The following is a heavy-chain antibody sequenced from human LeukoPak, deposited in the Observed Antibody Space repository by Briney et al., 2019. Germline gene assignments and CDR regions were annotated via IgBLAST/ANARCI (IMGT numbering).Heavy chain of an antibody. CDR3: AREKPDSGWPFDY. CDR1: GYTFTSYG. D-gene: IGHD6-19*01. V-gene: IGHV1-18*01. J-gene: IGHJ4*02. Sequence: ASVKVSCMASGYTFTSYGISWVRQAPGQGLGWMGWISAYNGNTNYAQKLQGRVTMTTDTSTSTAHMELRSLRSDDTAVYYCAREKPDSGWPFDYWGQGTLVTVSS. CDR2: ISAYNGNT.